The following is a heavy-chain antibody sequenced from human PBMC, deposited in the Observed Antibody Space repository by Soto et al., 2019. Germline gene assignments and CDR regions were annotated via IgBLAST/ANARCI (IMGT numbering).Heavy chain of an antibody. D-gene: IGHD1-1*01. V-gene: IGHV3-64D*06. CDR1: GFTFSEYS. J-gene: IGHJ4*02. CDR3: VKATKLCFDY. CDR2: ISSDGDIT. Sequence: GGSLRLSCSASGFTFSEYSMHWVRQAPGKGLQYVSTISSDGDITYYADSVKGRFTISRDNSKNTLYLQMNSLRPEDTAVYYCVKATKLCFDYWGQGTLVTVSS.